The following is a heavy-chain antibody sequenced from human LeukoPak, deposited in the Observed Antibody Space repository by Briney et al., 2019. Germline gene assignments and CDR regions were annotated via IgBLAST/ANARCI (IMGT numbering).Heavy chain of an antibody. J-gene: IGHJ1*01. Sequence: GESLKISCKSSGYSFTSYWIGWVRQMPGKGLEWMGIIYPGDSDTRYSPSFQGQVTISADKSISTAYLQWSSLKASDTAMYYCARGNSYYDSSGYFPWEFFQHWGQGTLVTVSS. V-gene: IGHV5-51*01. CDR1: GYSFTSYW. D-gene: IGHD3-22*01. CDR2: IYPGDSDT. CDR3: ARGNSYYDSSGYFPWEFFQH.